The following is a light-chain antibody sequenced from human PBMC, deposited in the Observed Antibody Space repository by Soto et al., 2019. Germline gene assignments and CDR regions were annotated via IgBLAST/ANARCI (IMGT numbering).Light chain of an antibody. J-gene: IGLJ1*01. CDR3: SSYTSSSLYV. CDR2: DVS. V-gene: IGLV2-14*01. CDR1: SSDVGGYNY. Sequence: QSVLTQPASVSGSPGQSITISCTGTSSDVGGYNYVSWYQQHPGKAPKLMIYDVSNRPSGVSNRFSGSKSGNTASLTISGLQAEDEADYYCSSYTSSSLYVFGNGTKVTV.